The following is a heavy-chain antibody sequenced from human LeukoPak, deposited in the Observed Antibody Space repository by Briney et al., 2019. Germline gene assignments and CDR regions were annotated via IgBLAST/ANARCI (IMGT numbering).Heavy chain of an antibody. J-gene: IGHJ2*01. CDR2: IYTSGST. D-gene: IGHD3-9*01. V-gene: IGHV4-4*07. CDR3: ARHSFRHYDILTGYDYRYFDL. CDR1: GGSISSYY. Sequence: PSETLSLTCTVSGGSISSYYWSWIRQPAGKGLEWIGRIYTSGSTNYNPSLKSRVTMSVDTSKNQFSLKLSSVTAADTAVYYCARHSFRHYDILTGYDYRYFDLWGRGTLVTVSS.